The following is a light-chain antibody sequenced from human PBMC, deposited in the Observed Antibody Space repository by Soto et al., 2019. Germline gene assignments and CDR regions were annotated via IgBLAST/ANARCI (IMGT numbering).Light chain of an antibody. V-gene: IGKV3-20*01. Sequence: EIVLTQSPGSLSLSPGERATLSCRASQSVSSSYLGWYQQKPGQAPRLLIYGASSRATGIPDRFSGSGSGTDFTLTISRLQPEDVAVYYCQQYGSSPYTFGRGTKLEIK. CDR2: GAS. CDR1: QSVSSSY. CDR3: QQYGSSPYT. J-gene: IGKJ2*01.